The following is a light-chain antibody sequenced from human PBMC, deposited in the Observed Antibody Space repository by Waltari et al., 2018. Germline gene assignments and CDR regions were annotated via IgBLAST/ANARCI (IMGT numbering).Light chain of an antibody. CDR2: GAS. CDR1: QSVSSS. CDR3: QQYNNWPRT. V-gene: IGKV3D-15*01. J-gene: IGKJ4*01. Sequence: EIVMTQSPATLSVSPGERATLSCRASQSVSSSLAWYQQRPGQAPRLLIYGASTRATGIPARCSGSGSGTEFTLTISSLQSADFAVYYWQQYNNWPRTFGGGTKVEIK.